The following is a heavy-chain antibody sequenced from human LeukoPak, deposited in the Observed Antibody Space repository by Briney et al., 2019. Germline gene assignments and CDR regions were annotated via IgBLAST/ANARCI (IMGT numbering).Heavy chain of an antibody. CDR1: GGSISSGGYY. J-gene: IGHJ4*02. CDR3: ARDRDSSSPPDY. Sequence: SETLSLTCTVSGGSISSGGYYWSWIRQPPGKGLEWIGYIYHSGSTYYNPSLKSRVTKSVDRSKNQFSLKLSSVTAADTAVYYCARDRDSSSPPDYWGQGTLVTVSS. CDR2: IYHSGST. V-gene: IGHV4-30-2*01. D-gene: IGHD6-6*01.